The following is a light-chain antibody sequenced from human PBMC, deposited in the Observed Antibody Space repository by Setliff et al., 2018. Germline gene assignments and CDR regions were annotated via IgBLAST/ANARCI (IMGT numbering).Light chain of an antibody. CDR1: SSDVETYNI. J-gene: IGLJ1*01. CDR2: RVN. V-gene: IGLV2-23*02. CDR3: LSYAGSGTYV. Sequence: QSVLTQPASVSGSPGQSITISCTGSSSDVETYNIVSWYQQHPGKAPKILIYRVNQRPSGVSDRFSGSKSGNTASLTISGLQAEDEADYYCLSYAGSGTYVFGSGTKVTVL.